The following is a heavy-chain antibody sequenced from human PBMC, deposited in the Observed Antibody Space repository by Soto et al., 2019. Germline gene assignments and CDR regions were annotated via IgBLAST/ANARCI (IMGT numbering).Heavy chain of an antibody. D-gene: IGHD1-1*01. CDR3: ATEKSGRGTEPFDY. J-gene: IGHJ4*02. V-gene: IGHV2-5*01. Sequence: HAETLMTPSSVSSFSVSTSGVRMAWIRQPPGKDPQWLALIYWNADKRYKPSLKSRLTVTKDTSKDQVVLTMANMDPIDTATYFCATEKSGRGTEPFDYWGPGILVTVSS. CDR2: IYWNADK. CDR1: SFSVSTSGVR.